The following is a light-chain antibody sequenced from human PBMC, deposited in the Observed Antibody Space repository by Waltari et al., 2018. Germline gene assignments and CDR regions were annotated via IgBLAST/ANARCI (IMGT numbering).Light chain of an antibody. J-gene: IGLJ2*01. V-gene: IGLV2-8*01. CDR2: EGS. CDR3: ASRGASKG. Sequence: QSALTQPPSASGSPGQSVTISCTGTSSDVGAYKYVSWYQQHPGKAPKPCIYEGSKRAVGVPDRFSGSKPGTTASLTVSGLQAEDEAEYCCASRGASKGFGGGTKLTVL. CDR1: SSDVGAYKY.